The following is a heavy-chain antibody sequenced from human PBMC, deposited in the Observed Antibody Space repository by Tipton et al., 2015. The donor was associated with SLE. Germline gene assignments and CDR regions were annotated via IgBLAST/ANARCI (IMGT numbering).Heavy chain of an antibody. V-gene: IGHV3-74*01. CDR2: IASDGTIT. CDR3: AKRMPSGGGLTLDH. D-gene: IGHD2-15*01. J-gene: IGHJ4*02. CDR1: GFTFNRYW. Sequence: SLRLSCAASGFTFNRYWMHWVRQAPGKGLMWVSRIASDGTITNYADTVKGRFTISRDNAKDTLYLQMNSLRAEDTAVYYCAKRMPSGGGLTLDHWGQGTLVTVSS.